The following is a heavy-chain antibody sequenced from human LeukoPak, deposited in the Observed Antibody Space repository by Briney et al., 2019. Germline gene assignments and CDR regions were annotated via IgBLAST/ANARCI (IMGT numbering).Heavy chain of an antibody. CDR2: VKSKIDGGARTT. CDR3: ATGTTGTPR. CDR1: GFTFSNAW. D-gene: IGHD1-1*01. J-gene: IGHJ4*02. V-gene: IGHV3-15*07. Sequence: KPGGSLRVSCAASGFTFSNAWMNWVRQAPGKGLEWVGRVKSKIDGGARTTDYAAPVKGRFTISRDDSKNTLYLQINSLNTEDTAVYYCATGTTGTPRWGQGALVTVSS.